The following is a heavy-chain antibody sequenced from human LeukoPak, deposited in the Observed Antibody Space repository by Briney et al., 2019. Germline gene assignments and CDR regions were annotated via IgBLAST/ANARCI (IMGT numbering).Heavy chain of an antibody. CDR1: GFPFISYS. J-gene: IGHJ6*03. CDR2: IISSGSYI. Sequence: GGSLRLSCAASGFPFISYSMNWVRQPPGRGLEWVSSIISSGSYIYYADSVRGRFTISRDNAKNSLYLQINSVRAEDTAVYYCARVGRWVNPYYYYYYMDVWGKGTTVTVSS. V-gene: IGHV3-21*01. CDR3: ARVGRWVNPYYYYYYMDV. D-gene: IGHD1-14*01.